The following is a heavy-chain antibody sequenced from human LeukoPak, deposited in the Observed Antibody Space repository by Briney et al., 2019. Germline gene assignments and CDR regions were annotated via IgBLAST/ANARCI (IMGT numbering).Heavy chain of an antibody. D-gene: IGHD5-12*01. J-gene: IGHJ4*02. CDR1: GGSISSYY. CDR2: IYYSGST. CDR3: ARHAFGSGYDLDY. Sequence: SETLSLTCTVSGGSISSYYWSWIRQPPGKGLEWIGYIYYSGSTNYNPSLKSRVTISVDTSKNQFSLKLSSVTAVDTAVYYCARHAFGSGYDLDYWGQGTLVTVSS. V-gene: IGHV4-59*01.